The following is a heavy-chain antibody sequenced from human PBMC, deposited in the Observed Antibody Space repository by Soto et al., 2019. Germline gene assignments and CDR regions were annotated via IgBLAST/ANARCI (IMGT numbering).Heavy chain of an antibody. CDR3: ARGRCSGGSCYLNSGSFDP. J-gene: IGHJ5*02. Sequence: QVQLQQWGAGLLKPSETLSLTCAVYGGSFSGYYWSWIRQPPGKGREWIGEINHSGSTNYNPSLKSRVTLSVDTSKNQFSLKLSSVTAADTAVYYCARGRCSGGSCYLNSGSFDPWGQGTLVTVSS. CDR2: INHSGST. CDR1: GGSFSGYY. D-gene: IGHD2-15*01. V-gene: IGHV4-34*01.